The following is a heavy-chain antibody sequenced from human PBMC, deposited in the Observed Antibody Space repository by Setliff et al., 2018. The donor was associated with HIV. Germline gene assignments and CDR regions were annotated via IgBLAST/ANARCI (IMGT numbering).Heavy chain of an antibody. J-gene: IGHJ3*02. CDR1: GGSISSGDSF. CDR2: VSHSGNT. Sequence: SETLSLTCSVSGGSISSGDSFWNWIRRPPGKGLEWIGYVSHSGNTYYNPSLTRRVTISLDTSNNQFSLNLNSVTAADTAVYYCAREVDVVTTSDAFDIWGQGTMVTV. D-gene: IGHD2-21*02. CDR3: AREVDVVTTSDAFDI. V-gene: IGHV4-30-4*01.